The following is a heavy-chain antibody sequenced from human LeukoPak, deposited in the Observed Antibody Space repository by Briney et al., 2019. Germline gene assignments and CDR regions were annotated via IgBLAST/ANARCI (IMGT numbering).Heavy chain of an antibody. CDR3: ARFGYSYGPDASDI. D-gene: IGHD5-18*01. V-gene: IGHV4-59*01. CDR2: IYYSGST. Sequence: PSETLSLTCTVSGGSISSYYWSWIRQPPGKGLEWIGYIYYSGSTNYNPSLKSRVTISVDTSKNQFSLKLSSVTAADTAVYYCARFGYSYGPDASDIWGQGTMVTVSS. J-gene: IGHJ3*02. CDR1: GGSISSYY.